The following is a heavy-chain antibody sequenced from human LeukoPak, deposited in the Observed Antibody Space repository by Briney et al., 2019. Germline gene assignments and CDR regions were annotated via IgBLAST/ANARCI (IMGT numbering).Heavy chain of an antibody. D-gene: IGHD3-22*01. CDR1: GGSINSYY. J-gene: IGHJ2*01. Sequence: SETLSLTCTVSGGSINSYYWSWIRQPPGKGLEWIGYIYYSGNTNYNPSLKSRVSISIDTSKNQLSLQLSSVTAADTAVYYCARDRDSSGLRDFDLWGGRLLVTVSA. CDR2: IYYSGNT. V-gene: IGHV4-59*01. CDR3: ARDRDSSGLRDFDL.